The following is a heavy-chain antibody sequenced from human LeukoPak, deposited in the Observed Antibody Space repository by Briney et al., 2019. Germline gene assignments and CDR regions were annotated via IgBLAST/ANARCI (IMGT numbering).Heavy chain of an antibody. CDR2: IYYSGST. J-gene: IGHJ5*02. CDR3: AGLITMVRGVLDP. Sequence: SETLSLTCTVSGGSISSSSYYWGWIRQPPGKGLEWIGSIYYSGSTYYNPSLKSRVTISVDTSKNQFSLKLSSVTAADTAVYYCAGLITMVRGVLDPWGQGTLVTVSS. V-gene: IGHV4-39*01. CDR1: GGSISSSSYY. D-gene: IGHD3-10*01.